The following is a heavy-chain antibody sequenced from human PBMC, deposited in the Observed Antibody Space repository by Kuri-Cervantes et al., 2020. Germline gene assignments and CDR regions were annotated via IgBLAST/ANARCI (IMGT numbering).Heavy chain of an antibody. V-gene: IGHV3-20*04. CDR2: INWNGGST. D-gene: IGHD6-19*01. Sequence: GESLKISCAAPGFTVDDYGMSWVRQAPGKGLEWVSGINWNGGSTGYADSVKGRFTISRDNAKNSLYLQMNSLRAEDTALYYCARAREYSSGWYFDYWGQGTLVTVSS. CDR1: GFTVDDYG. CDR3: ARAREYSSGWYFDY. J-gene: IGHJ4*02.